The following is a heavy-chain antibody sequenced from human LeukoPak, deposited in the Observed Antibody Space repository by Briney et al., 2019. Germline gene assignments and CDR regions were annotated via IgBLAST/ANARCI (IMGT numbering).Heavy chain of an antibody. CDR2: INPANGNT. CDR3: ARDGYDADGYLDY. D-gene: IGHD5-18*01. J-gene: IGHJ4*02. Sequence: ASVKVSCKASGYPFRSYVIHWLRQAPGQNLEWIGWINPANGNTKYSRNFQGRVTITRDTSASVVYMELSSLTYEDTAVYFCARDGYDADGYLDYWGQGALVPVSS. CDR1: GYPFRSYV. V-gene: IGHV1-3*01.